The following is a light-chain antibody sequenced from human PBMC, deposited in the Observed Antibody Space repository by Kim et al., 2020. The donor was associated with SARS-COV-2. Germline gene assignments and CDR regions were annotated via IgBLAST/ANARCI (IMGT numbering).Light chain of an antibody. J-gene: IGLJ3*02. V-gene: IGLV1-47*01. CDR3: AAWDDSLSAWV. CDR1: SSNIGNNY. CDR2: KND. Sequence: GQSVTISCSGSSSNIGNNYVYWYQQLPGTAPKLLIYKNDRRPSGVPDRISASESDTSASLAISGIRSEDEADYYCAAWDDSLSAWVFGGGTQLTVL.